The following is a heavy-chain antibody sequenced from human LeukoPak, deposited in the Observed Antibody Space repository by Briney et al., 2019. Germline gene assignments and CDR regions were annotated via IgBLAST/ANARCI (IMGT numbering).Heavy chain of an antibody. D-gene: IGHD2-2*02. J-gene: IGHJ5*02. CDR3: ARDGLVPAAIIFEESNWFDP. Sequence: ASVKVSCKASGYTFTGYYMHWVRQAPGQGLEWMGWINPNSGGTNYAQKFQGRVTMTRDTSISTAYMEPSRLRSDDTAVYYCARDGLVPAAIIFEESNWFDPWGQGTLVTVSS. CDR1: GYTFTGYY. V-gene: IGHV1-2*02. CDR2: INPNSGGT.